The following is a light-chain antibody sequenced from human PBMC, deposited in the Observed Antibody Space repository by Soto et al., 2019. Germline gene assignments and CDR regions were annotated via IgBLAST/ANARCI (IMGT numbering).Light chain of an antibody. CDR1: QSIGRS. CDR3: LHRSELRT. J-gene: IGKJ1*01. Sequence: IGWTHSPVPLSVSSGERATXSCRASQSIGRSLAWYQQRPGQAPRLLIYDASNGATGIPARFSGSGSGTDFTLTISRLEPEDFAVYYCLHRSELRTFGLRTKLDIK. V-gene: IGKV3-11*01. CDR2: DAS.